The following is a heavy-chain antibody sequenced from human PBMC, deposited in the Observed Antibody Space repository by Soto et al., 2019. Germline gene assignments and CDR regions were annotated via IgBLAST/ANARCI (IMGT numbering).Heavy chain of an antibody. Sequence: SVNVSCKASGGTFSSYAISWVRQAPGQGLEWMGGIIPIFGTANYAQKFQGRVTITADKSTSTAYMELSSLRSEDTAVYYCATYYYGSGLYYYYGMDVWGQGTTVTVSS. V-gene: IGHV1-69*06. CDR1: GGTFSSYA. D-gene: IGHD3-10*01. CDR2: IIPIFGTA. J-gene: IGHJ6*02. CDR3: ATYYYGSGLYYYYGMDV.